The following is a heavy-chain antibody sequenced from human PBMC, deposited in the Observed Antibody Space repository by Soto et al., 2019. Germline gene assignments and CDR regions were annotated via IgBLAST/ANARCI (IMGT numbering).Heavy chain of an antibody. CDR2: ISSSSSTI. CDR3: ARDRGGAGAADY. J-gene: IGHJ4*02. Sequence: EVQLVESGGGLVQPGGSLRLSCAASGFIFSNSGMSWVRQAPGKGLEWVAYISSSSSTIRYADSVKGRFAISRDNAKNSLFLQMNSLREEDTAVYYCARDRGGAGAADYWGQGTLVTVSS. D-gene: IGHD1-26*01. CDR1: GFIFSNSG. V-gene: IGHV3-48*02.